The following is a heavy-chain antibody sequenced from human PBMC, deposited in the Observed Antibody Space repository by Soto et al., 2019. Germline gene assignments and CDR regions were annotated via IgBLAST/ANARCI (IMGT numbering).Heavy chain of an antibody. Sequence: EVQLVESGGGLIQPGGSLRLSCAASGFTGSSNYMSWVLQAPGKGLEWVSVIYSGGSTYYADSVNVRFTISRDNSKNTRYLQLNSLRAEYSDVYYCSRVAYAVTTGGAFDIWGQGAMVTVSS. CDR2: IYSGGST. V-gene: IGHV3-53*01. CDR1: GFTGSSNY. D-gene: IGHD4-17*01. CDR3: SRVAYAVTTGGAFDI. J-gene: IGHJ3*02.